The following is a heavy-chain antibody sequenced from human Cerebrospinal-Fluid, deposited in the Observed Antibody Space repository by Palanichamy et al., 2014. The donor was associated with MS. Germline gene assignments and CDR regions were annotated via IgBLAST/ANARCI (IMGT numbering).Heavy chain of an antibody. Sequence: EVQLVESGGGLVRPGRSLRLSCTASGFTFEDYDMSWVRQAPGKGLEWVGFIRSKAYSGTVEYAASVKGRITISRDNSKSIVYLQLNSLKTEDTAVYDCTRDGYMLAVAGAFDYWGQGTLVTVSS. J-gene: IGHJ4*02. CDR3: TRDGYMLAVAGAFDY. CDR2: IRSKAYSGTV. CDR1: GFTFEDYD. D-gene: IGHD6-19*01. V-gene: IGHV3-49*04.